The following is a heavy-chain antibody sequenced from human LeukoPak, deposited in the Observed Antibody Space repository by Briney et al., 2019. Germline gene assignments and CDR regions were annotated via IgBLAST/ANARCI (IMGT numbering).Heavy chain of an antibody. CDR3: GRDFYYYDSSGLDY. CDR1: GFTLSTYG. J-gene: IGHJ4*02. CDR2: ISSYSSYI. D-gene: IGHD3-22*01. V-gene: IGHV3-21*01. Sequence: GGSLRLSCAASGFTLSTYGMNWVRQAPGKGLEWVSYISSYSSYIYYADSVKGRFTISRDNAKNSLYLQMSSLRAEDTAVYYCGRDFYYYDSSGLDYWGQGTLVTVSS.